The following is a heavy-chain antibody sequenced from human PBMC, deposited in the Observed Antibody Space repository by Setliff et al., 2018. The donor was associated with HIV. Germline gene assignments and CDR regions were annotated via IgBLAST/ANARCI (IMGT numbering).Heavy chain of an antibody. CDR3: ARDRPRRIVVATNLPNAFDV. D-gene: IGHD2-15*01. CDR1: AFIFTTYG. Sequence: PGGSLRLSCEASAFIFTTYGMHWVRQAPGKGLEWIAFIRYDGNDKYYADSVKGRFTISRDNSKNTLYLQMHGLRADDTAVYYCARDRPRRIVVATNLPNAFDVWGHGTLVTVSS. CDR2: IRYDGNDK. J-gene: IGHJ3*01. V-gene: IGHV3-30*02.